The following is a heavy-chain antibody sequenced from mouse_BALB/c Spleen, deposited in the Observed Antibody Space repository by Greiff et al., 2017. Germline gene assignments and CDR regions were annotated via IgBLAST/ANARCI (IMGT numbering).Heavy chain of an antibody. J-gene: IGHJ3*01. CDR3: ANYGYDTFFFAY. D-gene: IGHD2-2*01. Sequence: EVKLVESGPGLVKPSQSLSLTCTVTGYSITSDYAWNWIRQFPGNKLEWMGYISYSGSTSYNPSLKSRISITRDTSKNQFFLQLNSVTTEDTATYYCANYGYDTFFFAYWGQGTLVTVSA. CDR2: ISYSGST. V-gene: IGHV3-2*02. CDR1: GYSITSDYA.